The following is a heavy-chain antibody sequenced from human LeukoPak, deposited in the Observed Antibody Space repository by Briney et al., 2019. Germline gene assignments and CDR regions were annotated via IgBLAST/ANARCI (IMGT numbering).Heavy chain of an antibody. D-gene: IGHD3-16*01. Sequence: PGGSLRLSCAASGFTFSSYGMHWVRQAPGKGLEWVAFIRYDGSNKYYADSVKGRFTISRDNSKNTLYLQMNSLRAEDTAVYYCARARGRTERYNWFDPWGQGTLVTVSS. CDR3: ARARGRTERYNWFDP. CDR2: IRYDGSNK. J-gene: IGHJ5*02. V-gene: IGHV3-30*02. CDR1: GFTFSSYG.